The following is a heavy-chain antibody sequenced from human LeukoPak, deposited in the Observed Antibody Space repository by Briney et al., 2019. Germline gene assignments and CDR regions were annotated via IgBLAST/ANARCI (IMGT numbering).Heavy chain of an antibody. CDR3: ARSRDYYDSSGFEY. CDR1: GYSISGGYY. J-gene: IGHJ4*02. D-gene: IGHD3-22*01. V-gene: IGHV4-38-2*01. Sequence: SETLSLTCAVSGYSISGGYYWGWIRQPPGKGLEWIGSIYHSGSTYYNPSLKSRVTISVDTSKNQFSLELSSVTAADTAVYYCARSRDYYDSSGFEYWGQGTLVTVSS. CDR2: IYHSGST.